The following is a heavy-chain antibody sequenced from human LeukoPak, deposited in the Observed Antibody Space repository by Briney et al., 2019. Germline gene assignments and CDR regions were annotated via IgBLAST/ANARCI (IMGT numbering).Heavy chain of an antibody. D-gene: IGHD4-23*01. CDR3: ARDPTVGGIYFDY. J-gene: IGHJ4*02. V-gene: IGHV3-21*01. Sequence: GGSLRLSCAASGFTFSSYSMNWVRQAPGKGLEWVSSISSSSSYIYYADSVKGRFTISRDNPKNSLYLQMNSLRAEDTAVYYCARDPTVGGIYFDYWGQGTLVTVSS. CDR2: ISSSSSYI. CDR1: GFTFSSYS.